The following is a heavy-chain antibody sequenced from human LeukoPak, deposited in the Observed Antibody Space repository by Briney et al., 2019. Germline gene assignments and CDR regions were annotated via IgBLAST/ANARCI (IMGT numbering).Heavy chain of an antibody. CDR2: ISSSGGTR. CDR3: AKDYGDFHFDY. D-gene: IGHD4-17*01. CDR1: GFTFSNYW. J-gene: IGHJ4*02. V-gene: IGHV3-11*04. Sequence: GGSLRLSCAASGFTFSNYWMSWVRQAPGKGLEWVSYISSSGGTRYYVDSVKGRFTVSRDNAKKSVYLQMNSLRAEDTAVYYCAKDYGDFHFDYWGQGTLVTVSS.